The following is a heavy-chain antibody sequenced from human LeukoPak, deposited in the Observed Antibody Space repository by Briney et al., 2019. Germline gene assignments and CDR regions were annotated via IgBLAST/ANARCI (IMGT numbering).Heavy chain of an antibody. J-gene: IGHJ5*02. CDR2: IRSNSDGGAI. CDR3: ATDFYDST. V-gene: IGHV3-15*07. Sequence: GGSLRLSCVVSGFTFNRCWMNWVRQAPGKGLEWVGRIRSNSDGGAIDYAAPVKGRFALSRDDSKNTLYLQMNSLQTEDTAMYYCATDFYDSTWGQGTLVTVSS. CDR1: GFTFNRCW. D-gene: IGHD2/OR15-2a*01.